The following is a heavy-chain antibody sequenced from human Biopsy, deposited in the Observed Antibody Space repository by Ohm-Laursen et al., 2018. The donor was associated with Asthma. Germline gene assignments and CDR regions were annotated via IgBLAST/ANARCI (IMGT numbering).Heavy chain of an antibody. CDR1: GFTFSDYY. J-gene: IGHJ4*02. CDR3: ARGDSSGWSHYYFDY. Sequence: GSLRLSCAASGFTFSDYYMSWIRQAPGKGLEWISYINGKSNSIEYADSVKGRFTISRDNAKNSLYLQMNSLRAEDTAVYYCARGDSSGWSHYYFDYWGQGTLVTVSP. D-gene: IGHD6-19*01. V-gene: IGHV3-11*01. CDR2: INGKSNSI.